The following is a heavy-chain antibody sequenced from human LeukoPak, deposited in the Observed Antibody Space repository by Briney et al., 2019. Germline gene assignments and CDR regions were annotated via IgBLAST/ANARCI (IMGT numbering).Heavy chain of an antibody. D-gene: IGHD3-16*02. CDR1: GFTFSSYS. CDR3: ARDPAYVWGSYRYTIYFDY. J-gene: IGHJ4*02. Sequence: PGGSLRLSCAASGFTFSSYSMNWVRQAPGKGLEWVSSISSSSSYIYYADSEKGRFTISRDNAKNSLYLQMNSLRAEDTAVYYCARDPAYVWGSYRYTIYFDYWGQGTLVTVSS. CDR2: ISSSSSYI. V-gene: IGHV3-21*01.